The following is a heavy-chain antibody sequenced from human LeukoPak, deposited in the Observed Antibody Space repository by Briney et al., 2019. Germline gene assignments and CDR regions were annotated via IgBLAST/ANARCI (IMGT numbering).Heavy chain of an antibody. D-gene: IGHD3-3*01. CDR3: ARGQSITIFGVVTQYP. CDR1: GYTFTGYY. J-gene: IGHJ5*02. CDR2: INPNSGGT. Sequence: ASVKVSCKASGYTFTGYYMHWVRQAPGQGLEWMGWINPNSGGTNYAQQFQGRVTMTRDTSISTAYMELSRLRSDDTAVYYCARGQSITIFGVVTQYPWGQGTLVTVSS. V-gene: IGHV1-2*02.